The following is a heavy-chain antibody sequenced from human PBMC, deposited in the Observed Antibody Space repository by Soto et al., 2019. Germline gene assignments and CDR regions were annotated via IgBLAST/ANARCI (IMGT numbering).Heavy chain of an antibody. V-gene: IGHV1-69*04. CDR3: AGDPDSHYNDSHASSYP. D-gene: IGHD4-4*01. J-gene: IGHJ5*02. Sequence: SVKVSCKASGGTFSTYTITWARQAPGQGLEWMGRIIPIIGIINYAQKFQGRVTISADKFTGTAYMELTGLRSDDTAVYYCAGDPDSHYNDSHASSYPWGQGTLVTVSS. CDR2: IIPIIGII. CDR1: GGTFSTYT.